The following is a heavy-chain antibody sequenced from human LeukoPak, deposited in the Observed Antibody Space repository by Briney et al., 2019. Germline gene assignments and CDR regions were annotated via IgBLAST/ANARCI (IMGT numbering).Heavy chain of an antibody. CDR2: ISSSSSTI. J-gene: IGHJ6*03. CDR3: ARVVKFYYYYMDV. V-gene: IGHV3-48*01. CDR1: GFTFSSYS. Sequence: GSLRPSCAASGFTFSSYSMNWVRQAPGKGLEWVSYISSSSSTIYYADSVKGRFTISRDNAKNSLYLQMNSLRAEDTAVYYCARVVKFYYYYMDVWGKGTTVTVSS.